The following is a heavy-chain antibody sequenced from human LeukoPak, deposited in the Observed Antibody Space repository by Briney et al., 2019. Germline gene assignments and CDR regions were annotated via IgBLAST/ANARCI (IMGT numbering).Heavy chain of an antibody. J-gene: IGHJ4*02. V-gene: IGHV3-74*01. CDR1: GYSFSSFW. D-gene: IGHD3-10*01. CDR2: TNSDGSTT. CDR3: GRGMRDYYGLDY. Sequence: GESLKISCKGSGYSFSSFWMHWVRQAPGKGLVWVSHTNSDGSTTDYADSVRGRFTISRDNAKNTLYLHMNSLTVEDTAVYYCGRGMRDYYGLDYWGQGILVTVSS.